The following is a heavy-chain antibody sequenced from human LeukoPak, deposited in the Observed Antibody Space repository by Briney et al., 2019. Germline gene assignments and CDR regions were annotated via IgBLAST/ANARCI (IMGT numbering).Heavy chain of an antibody. Sequence: GGSLRLSCAASEFTFSSYGMSWVRQAPGKGLEWVSWISGNTANTYYADSVQGRFSISRDNSKNTLYLQMYSLRAEDTAIYYCAKDPNGDYIGTFDMWGQGTMVTVSS. J-gene: IGHJ3*02. V-gene: IGHV3-23*01. D-gene: IGHD4-17*01. CDR2: ISGNTANT. CDR1: EFTFSSYG. CDR3: AKDPNGDYIGTFDM.